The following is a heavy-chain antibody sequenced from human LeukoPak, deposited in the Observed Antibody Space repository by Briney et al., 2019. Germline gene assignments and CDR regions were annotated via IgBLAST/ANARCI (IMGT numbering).Heavy chain of an antibody. CDR1: GVSTSSGY. CDR3: ARGYGSGSYLS. CDR2: ISTSLTT. V-gene: IGHV4-4*07. J-gene: IGHJ4*02. Sequence: SETLSLTCTVSGVSTSSGYWSWIRQPAGKGLEWLGRISTSLTTYYNPSLKSRVTMSLDTSENQFSLKMNSVTAADTAEYFCARGYGSGSYLSWGQGTLVIVSS. D-gene: IGHD3-10*01.